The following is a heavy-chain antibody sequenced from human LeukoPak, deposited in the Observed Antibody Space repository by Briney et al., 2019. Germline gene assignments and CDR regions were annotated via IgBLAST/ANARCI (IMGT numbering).Heavy chain of an antibody. J-gene: IGHJ4*02. CDR1: GLTFINYW. Sequence: GGSLRLSCSASGLTFINYWMTWVRHAPGKGLEWVAAIKHDGRDNHYVDSLKCRFAISRANAKNSAHLQMNILRAKDTAVYFCDRSYTASGYYYGVAYWGQGTQVSVSS. CDR2: IKHDGRDN. V-gene: IGHV3-7*01. D-gene: IGHD3-22*01. CDR3: DRSYTASGYYYGVAY.